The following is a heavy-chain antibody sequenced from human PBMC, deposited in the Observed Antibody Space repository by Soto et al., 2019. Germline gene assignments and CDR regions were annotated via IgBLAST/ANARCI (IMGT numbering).Heavy chain of an antibody. CDR1: GHTFSNYH. CDR3: ARDMTHWRSGYYDSSGYFSY. V-gene: IGHV1-69*13. D-gene: IGHD3-22*01. CDR2: IIPIFGTA. J-gene: IGHJ4*02. Sequence: SVKVSCKASGHTFSNYHMHWVRQAPGQGLEWMGGIIPIFGTANYAQKFQGRVTITADESTSTAYMELSSLRSEDTAVYYCARDMTHWRSGYYDSSGYFSYWGRGTLVTVSS.